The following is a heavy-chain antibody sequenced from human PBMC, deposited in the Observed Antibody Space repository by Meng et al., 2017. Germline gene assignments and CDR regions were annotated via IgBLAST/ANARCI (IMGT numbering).Heavy chain of an antibody. CDR2: INHSGST. D-gene: IGHD3-10*01. CDR1: GGSFSGYY. Sequence: LRQWGAGLLKPSGPLSLTCAVYGGSFSGYYWSWIRQPPGKGLEWIGEINHSGSTNYNPSLKSRVTISVDTSKNQFSLKLSSVTAADTAVYYCARVVKFGSGSYYNNDYWGQGTLVTVSS. V-gene: IGHV4-34*01. J-gene: IGHJ4*02. CDR3: ARVVKFGSGSYYNNDY.